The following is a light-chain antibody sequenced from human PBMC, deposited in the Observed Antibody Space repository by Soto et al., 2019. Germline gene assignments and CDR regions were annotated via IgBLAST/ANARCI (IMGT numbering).Light chain of an antibody. CDR1: QRVSSTY. Sequence: ENVLTQSPGTLSLSPGQRATLSCRASQRVSSTYLACYQQKPGQAPKLLIFDSCKRATGIPDRFSGSGSGTDFSLTISRMQPDDFAVYYCQQFETSPWTFGQGTRVEMK. CDR3: QQFETSPWT. J-gene: IGKJ1*01. CDR2: DSC. V-gene: IGKV3-20*01.